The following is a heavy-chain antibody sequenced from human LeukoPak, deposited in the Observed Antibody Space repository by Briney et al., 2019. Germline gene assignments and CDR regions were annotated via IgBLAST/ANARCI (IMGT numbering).Heavy chain of an antibody. D-gene: IGHD3-22*01. V-gene: IGHV3-30*03. J-gene: IGHJ3*02. CDR1: GFTFSSYG. Sequence: GGSLRLSCAASGFTFSSYGMHWVRQAPGKGLEWVAVISYDGSNKYYADSVKGRFTISRDNSKNTLYLQMNSLRAEDTAVYYCARDLGIVVAMGAFDIWGQGTMVTVSS. CDR3: ARDLGIVVAMGAFDI. CDR2: ISYDGSNK.